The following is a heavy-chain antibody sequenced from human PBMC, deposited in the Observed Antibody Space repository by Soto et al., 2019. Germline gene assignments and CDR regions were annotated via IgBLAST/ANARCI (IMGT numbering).Heavy chain of an antibody. Sequence: PSETLSLTCAVYGGSFSGYYWSWIRQPPGKGLEWIGEINHSGSTNYNPSLKSRVTISVDTSKNQFSLKLSSVTAADTAVYYCARGQGLGYFDYWGQGTLVTVS. D-gene: IGHD3-10*01. CDR2: INHSGST. CDR1: GGSFSGYY. V-gene: IGHV4-34*01. CDR3: ARGQGLGYFDY. J-gene: IGHJ4*02.